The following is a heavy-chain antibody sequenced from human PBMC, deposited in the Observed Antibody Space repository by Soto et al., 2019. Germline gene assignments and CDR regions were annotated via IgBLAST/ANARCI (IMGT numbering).Heavy chain of an antibody. CDR2: IYYSGST. D-gene: IGHD6-25*01. Sequence: SETLSLTCTVSGGSISSSSYYWGWIRQPPGKGLEWIGSIYYSGSTYYNPSLKSRVTISVDTSKNQFSLKLSSVTAADTAVYYCARYRLILYYYGMDVWGQGTTVTVSS. J-gene: IGHJ6*02. CDR3: ARYRLILYYYGMDV. V-gene: IGHV4-39*01. CDR1: GGSISSSSYY.